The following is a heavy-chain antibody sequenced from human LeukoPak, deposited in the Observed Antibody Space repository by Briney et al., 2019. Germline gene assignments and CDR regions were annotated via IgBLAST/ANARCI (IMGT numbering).Heavy chain of an antibody. Sequence: GGSLRLSCAASGFTFSSYWMSWVRQAPGKGLEWVANIKQDGSEEYYVDSVKGRFTISRDNAKNSLYLQMNSLRAEDTAVYYCAKVGGSSIWYRAFDIWGQGTMVTVSS. V-gene: IGHV3-7*01. CDR1: GFTFSSYW. CDR2: IKQDGSEE. CDR3: AKVGGSSIWYRAFDI. J-gene: IGHJ3*02. D-gene: IGHD6-13*01.